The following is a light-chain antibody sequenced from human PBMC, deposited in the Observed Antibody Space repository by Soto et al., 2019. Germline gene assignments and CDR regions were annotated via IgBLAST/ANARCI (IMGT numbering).Light chain of an antibody. V-gene: IGKV3-15*01. CDR3: QQYNKWWS. CDR1: QSVSSTY. CDR2: GAS. Sequence: EIVLTQSPGTLSLSPGERATLSCRASQSVSSTYLAWYQQRPGQTPRLLIYGASTRATGIPARFSGSGSGTEFTLTISSLQSDDFAVYYCQQYNKWWSFGQGTKVDIK. J-gene: IGKJ1*01.